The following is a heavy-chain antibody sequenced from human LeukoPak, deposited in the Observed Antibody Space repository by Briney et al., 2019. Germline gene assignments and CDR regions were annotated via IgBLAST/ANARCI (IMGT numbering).Heavy chain of an antibody. V-gene: IGHV3-7*01. J-gene: IGHJ4*02. CDR1: GFTFSSYW. CDR2: IKQDGSEK. D-gene: IGHD3-3*01. CDR3: ARAYDFWSGPSPFDY. Sequence: GGSLRLSCAASGFTFSSYWMSWVRQAPGKGLEWVANIKQDGSEKYYVDSVKGRFTISRDNAKNSLYLQMNSLRAEDTAVYYCARAYDFWSGPSPFDYWGQGTLVTVSS.